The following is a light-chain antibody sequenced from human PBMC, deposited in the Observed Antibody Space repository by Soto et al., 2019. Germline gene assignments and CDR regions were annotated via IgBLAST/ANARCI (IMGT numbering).Light chain of an antibody. CDR3: QQYNKWPPIT. CDR2: GSS. Sequence: EIVMTQSPVILSVSPGEKATLSRRARQSVGNNVAWYQQKHGQAPRLLIYGSSTRATGIPVRISGSGSGTDFTLIITGLQSEDFAVYYCQQYNKWPPITFGQGTRLEIK. J-gene: IGKJ5*01. CDR1: QSVGNN. V-gene: IGKV3-15*01.